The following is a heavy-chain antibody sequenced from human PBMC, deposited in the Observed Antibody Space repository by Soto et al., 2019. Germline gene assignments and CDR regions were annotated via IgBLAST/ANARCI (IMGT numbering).Heavy chain of an antibody. V-gene: IGHV1-69*01. J-gene: IGHJ3*01. D-gene: IGHD3-16*01. CDR2: ILPIFGTS. CDR3: ARSQGGEFQLRYALDV. CDR1: GGIFSRHG. Sequence: QVQLVQSGAEVKKPASSVKVSCKASGGIFSRHGINWVRQAPGQGLEWMGGILPIFGTSKYAEKFQGRVTITADESTSTVYMHLSSLSSEDTGVYLCARSQGGEFQLRYALDVWGQGTMVTVSS.